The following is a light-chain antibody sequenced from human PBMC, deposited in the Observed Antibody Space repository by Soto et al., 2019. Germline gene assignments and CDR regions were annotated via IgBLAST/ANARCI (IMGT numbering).Light chain of an antibody. CDR3: QQYNSYWT. CDR2: KAS. CDR1: QSVTYW. J-gene: IGKJ1*01. V-gene: IGKV1-5*03. Sequence: DIPMTQSPSTLSASVGDRVTITYRASQSVTYWLAWYQQKPGKAPKILIYKASSLESGVSSRFRGSGSGTDFTLTISSLHPDDFATYYCQQYNSYWTSVQGTKVDI.